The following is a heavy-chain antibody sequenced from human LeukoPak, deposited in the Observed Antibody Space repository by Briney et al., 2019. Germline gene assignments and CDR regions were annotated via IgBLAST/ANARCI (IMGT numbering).Heavy chain of an antibody. V-gene: IGHV1-18*01. CDR2: ISAYNGHT. CDR1: GYTFSSYG. D-gene: IGHD3-22*01. J-gene: IGHJ4*02. Sequence: ASVKIACKASGYTFSSYGINWVRRAPGQGLEWMGWISAYNGHTDYAQKFQGRVTVTTDTSTNTAYMELRSLRSDDTAVYYCARKRWFYGSGYYHPFDYWGQGTLVTVSS. CDR3: ARKRWFYGSGYYHPFDY.